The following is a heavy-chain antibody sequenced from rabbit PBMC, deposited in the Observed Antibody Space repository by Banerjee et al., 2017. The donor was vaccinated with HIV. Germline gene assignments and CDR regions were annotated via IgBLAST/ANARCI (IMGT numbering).Heavy chain of an antibody. CDR1: GFSFSYKYV. CDR3: ARGVDGRSGSDL. J-gene: IGHJ4*01. Sequence: QEQLVESGGGLVKPEGSLTLTCTASGFSFSYKYVMCWVRQAPGKGLEWIACIYIGDDRINYASWAKGRFTVSKTSSTTVTLQMTSLTAADTATYFCARGVDGRSGSDLWGQGTLVTVS. D-gene: IGHD1-1*01. CDR2: IYIGDDRI. V-gene: IGHV1S45*01.